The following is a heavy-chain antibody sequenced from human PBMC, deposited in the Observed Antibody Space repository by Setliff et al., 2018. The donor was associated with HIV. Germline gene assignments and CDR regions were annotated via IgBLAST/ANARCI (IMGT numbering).Heavy chain of an antibody. J-gene: IGHJ6*03. Sequence: GESLKISCKGSGYSFTSYWIGWVRQMPGKGLEWMGIIYPGDSDTRYSPSFQGQVTISADKSISTYYADSVKGRFTISRDNSKNTLYLQMSSLRAEDTAVYYCVKARVDGDYYYYYYMDVWGKGTTVTVSS. CDR1: GYSFTSYW. CDR2: IYPGDSDT. D-gene: IGHD3-10*02. CDR3: NTLYLQMSSLRAEDTAVYYCVKARVDGDYYYYYYMDV. V-gene: IGHV5-51*01.